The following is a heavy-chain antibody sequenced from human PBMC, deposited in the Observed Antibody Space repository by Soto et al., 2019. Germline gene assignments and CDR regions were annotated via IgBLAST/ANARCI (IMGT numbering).Heavy chain of an antibody. V-gene: IGHV4-30-4*01. CDR1: GGSISSGDYY. J-gene: IGHJ4*02. D-gene: IGHD3-3*01. CDR3: ARVRLRFLEWLTFDY. Sequence: SETLSLTCTVSGGSISSGDYYWSWIRQPPGKGLEWIGYIYYSGSTYYNPSLKSRVTISVDTSKNQFSLKLSSVTAADTAVYYCARVRLRFLEWLTFDYWGQGTLVTISS. CDR2: IYYSGST.